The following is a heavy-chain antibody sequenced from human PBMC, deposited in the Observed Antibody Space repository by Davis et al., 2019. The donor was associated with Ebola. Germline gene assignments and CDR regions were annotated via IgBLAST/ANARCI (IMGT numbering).Heavy chain of an antibody. Sequence: HTGGSLRLSCAASGFTFSSYWMHWVRQAPGKGLVWVSRINSDGSSTSYADSVKGRFTISRDNAKNTLYLQMNSLRAEDTAVYYCAKDRSVVVVAATRPLDYWGQGTLVTVSS. D-gene: IGHD2-15*01. CDR2: INSDGSST. CDR1: GFTFSSYW. J-gene: IGHJ4*02. CDR3: AKDRSVVVVAATRPLDY. V-gene: IGHV3-74*01.